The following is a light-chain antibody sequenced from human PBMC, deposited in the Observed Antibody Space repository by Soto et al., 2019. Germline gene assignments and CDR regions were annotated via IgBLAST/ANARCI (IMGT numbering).Light chain of an antibody. CDR1: QTVLYSSNNKNY. Sequence: DIVMTQSPDSLAVSLGERATINCKSSQTVLYSSNNKNYLAWYQQKPGQPPKLIIYWASTRQSGVPDRFSGSGSGTDFTLTISSLQAEDVAVYYCQQYYSPPLTFGGGTKAELK. CDR2: WAS. CDR3: QQYYSPPLT. V-gene: IGKV4-1*01. J-gene: IGKJ4*01.